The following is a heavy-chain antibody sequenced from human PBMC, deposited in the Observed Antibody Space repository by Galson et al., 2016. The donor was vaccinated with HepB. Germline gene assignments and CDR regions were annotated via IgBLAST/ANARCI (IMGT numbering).Heavy chain of an antibody. J-gene: IGHJ6*02. CDR3: ARDPMATRYDYYGMDV. D-gene: IGHD5-24*01. CDR2: MWNDAKSK. CDR1: GFTFSLSG. Sequence: SLRLSCAASGFTFSLSGMHWVRQAPGKGLEWVAIMWNDAKSKYYADSVQGRFTISRDNSKNTLYLQMNSLRAEDTAVYYCARDPMATRYDYYGMDVWGQGTTVTVSS. V-gene: IGHV3-33*01.